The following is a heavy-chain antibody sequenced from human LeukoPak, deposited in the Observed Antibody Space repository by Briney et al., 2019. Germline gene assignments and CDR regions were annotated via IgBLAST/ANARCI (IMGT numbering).Heavy chain of an antibody. CDR1: GDSVSSNSAG. CDR2: TYYRSTWYN. Sequence: SRTLSLTCAIFGDSVSSNSAGWSWVRHSPSRGLEWLGRTYYRSTWYNDDAPSVKGRLTINPDTAKNQFSLQLKSVTAEDTALYYCVRGGLVRGAINSLIGFDVWGQGIMVTVSS. CDR3: VRGGLVRGAINSLIGFDV. J-gene: IGHJ3*01. D-gene: IGHD3-10*01. V-gene: IGHV6-1*01.